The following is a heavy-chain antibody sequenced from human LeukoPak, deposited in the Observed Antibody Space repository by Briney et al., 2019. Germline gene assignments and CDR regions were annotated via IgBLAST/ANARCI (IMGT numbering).Heavy chain of an antibody. CDR2: ISYDGSNK. D-gene: IGHD3-3*01. CDR1: GFTFSSYA. V-gene: IGHV3-30-3*01. CDR3: ARDLRTEAYDFWSGYSTMGY. Sequence: PRGSLRLSCAASGFTFSSYAMHWVRQAPGKGLEWVAVISYDGSNKYYADSVKGRFTISRDNSKNTLYLQMNSLRAEDTAVYYCARDLRTEAYDFWSGYSTMGYWGQGTLVTVSS. J-gene: IGHJ4*02.